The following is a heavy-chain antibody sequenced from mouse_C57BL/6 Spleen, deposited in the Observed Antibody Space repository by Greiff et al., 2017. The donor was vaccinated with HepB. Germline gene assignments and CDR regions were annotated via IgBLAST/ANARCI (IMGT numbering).Heavy chain of an antibody. CDR1: GYTFTDYY. Sequence: QVQLQQSGPELVKPGASVKISCKASGYTFTDYYINWVKQRPGQGLEWIGWIFPGSGSTYYNEKFKVKSTLTVDNSSSTAYMLLSSLTSEDSAVYFCARLPYYGSRAWFAYWGQGTLVTVSA. CDR3: ARLPYYGSRAWFAY. V-gene: IGHV1-75*01. CDR2: IFPGSGST. D-gene: IGHD1-1*01. J-gene: IGHJ3*01.